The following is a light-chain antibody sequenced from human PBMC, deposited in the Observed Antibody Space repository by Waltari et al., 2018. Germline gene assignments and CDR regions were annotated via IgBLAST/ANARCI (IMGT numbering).Light chain of an antibody. CDR1: DSNIGAGYG. J-gene: IGLJ2*01. CDR2: ITD. CDR3: QSYDNRLSAMI. Sequence: QSFLAQPASVSGAPGQRVTISCTGSDSNIGAGYGVHWYQHFPGTAPKLLIYITDNRPPGVPARFSGSAAGTSATLDITALQSEDEADYYCQSYDNRLSAMIFGGGTKVTVL. V-gene: IGLV1-40*01.